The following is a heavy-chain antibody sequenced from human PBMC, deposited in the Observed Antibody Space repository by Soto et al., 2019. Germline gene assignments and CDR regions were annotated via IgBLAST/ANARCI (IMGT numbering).Heavy chain of an antibody. CDR2: IHHSGSA. J-gene: IGHJ6*02. Sequence: PSKTLSLTCAVSVGSISSNNWWSWVRQPPGKGLEWIGEIHHSGSANYSPSLKSRATIFVDNSKNQFSLRLSFVTAADTALYYCARDRYHPSHGMDVWGQATTVTLFS. D-gene: IGHD3-9*01. V-gene: IGHV4-4*02. CDR1: VGSISSNNW. CDR3: ARDRYHPSHGMDV.